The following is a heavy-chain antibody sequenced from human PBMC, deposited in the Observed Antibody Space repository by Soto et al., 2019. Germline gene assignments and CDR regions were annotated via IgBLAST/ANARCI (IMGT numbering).Heavy chain of an antibody. CDR2: IYNSGGS. CDR1: GASVRSGDYY. V-gene: IGHV4-30-4*01. Sequence: LSLTCSVSGASVRSGDYYWSCIRQAPGKGLEWIGYIYNSGGSYYNPSLKGRLTISIDTSKNQFSLKLNSVTAADTAIYYCVGTGTTDDYWGRGTLVTVSS. J-gene: IGHJ4*02. D-gene: IGHD4-17*01. CDR3: VGTGTTDDY.